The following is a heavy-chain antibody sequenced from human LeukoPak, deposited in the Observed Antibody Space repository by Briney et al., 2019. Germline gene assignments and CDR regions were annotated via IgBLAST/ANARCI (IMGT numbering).Heavy chain of an antibody. CDR3: ARVQPTRMGGAFDI. CDR2: VYYSGST. Sequence: SETLSLTCTVSGGSISSYYWSWIRQPPGKGLEWIGYVYYSGSTNYNPSLKSRVTISVDRSKNQFSLKLSSVTAADTAVYYCARVQPTRMGGAFDIWGQGTMVTVSS. J-gene: IGHJ3*02. V-gene: IGHV4-59*01. CDR1: GGSISSYY. D-gene: IGHD1-26*01.